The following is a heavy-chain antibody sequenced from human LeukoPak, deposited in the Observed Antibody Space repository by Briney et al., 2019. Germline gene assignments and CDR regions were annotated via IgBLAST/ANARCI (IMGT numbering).Heavy chain of an antibody. CDR2: ISSSSSYI. J-gene: IGHJ4*02. CDR3: AKDGNWNAVDYFDY. Sequence: GGSLRLSCAASGFTFSSYSMNWVRQAPGKGLEWVSSISSSSSYIYYADSVKGRFTISRDNAKNSLYLQMNSLRAEDTAVYYCAKDGNWNAVDYFDYWGQGTLVTVSS. CDR1: GFTFSSYS. V-gene: IGHV3-21*01. D-gene: IGHD1-1*01.